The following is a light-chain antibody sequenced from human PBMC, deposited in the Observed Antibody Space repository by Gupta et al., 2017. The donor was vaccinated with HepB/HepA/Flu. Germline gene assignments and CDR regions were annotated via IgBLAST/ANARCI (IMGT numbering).Light chain of an antibody. V-gene: IGLV1-44*01. CDR3: AAWDDSLNGCV. J-gene: IGLJ3*02. CDR2: SNN. Sequence: QSVLTQPPSASGTPGQRVTISCSGSSSNIGSSNVRWFQQLPGTAPKLLIYSNNQRPSGVPDRLSCSKSGTSASLAISVLQSEDEADFYCAAWDDSLNGCVFGGGTKLTVL. CDR1: SSNIGSSN.